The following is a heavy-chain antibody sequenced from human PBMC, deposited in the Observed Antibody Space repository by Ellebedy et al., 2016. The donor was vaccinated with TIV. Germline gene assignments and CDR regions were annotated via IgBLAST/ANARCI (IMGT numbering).Heavy chain of an antibody. D-gene: IGHD3-22*01. V-gene: IGHV4-59*08. CDR1: GVSISTYY. CDR3: AAYYYDTSAFYHYFDY. Sequence: MPSETLSLTCSVSGVSISTYYWSWIRQPPGKGLEWIGYTHYSGDSKYTPSLVSRVTISLDTSKTQFSLKLNSVTAADTAVYFCAAYYYDTSAFYHYFDYWGQGALVTVSS. J-gene: IGHJ4*02. CDR2: THYSGDS.